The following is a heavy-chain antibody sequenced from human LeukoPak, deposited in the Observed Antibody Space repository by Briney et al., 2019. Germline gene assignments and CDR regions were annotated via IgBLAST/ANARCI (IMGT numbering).Heavy chain of an antibody. CDR2: IHHGGST. V-gene: IGHV4-31*03. D-gene: IGHD1-26*01. Sequence: PSETLSLTCTVSGGSISSGGYYWSWIRQPPGKGPEWIGYIHHGGSTYYNPSLKSRVSISVDTSMNQFSLNLTSVTAADTAIYFCARVVGDYFDYWGQGTLVTVSS. CDR3: ARVVGDYFDY. CDR1: GGSISSGGYY. J-gene: IGHJ4*02.